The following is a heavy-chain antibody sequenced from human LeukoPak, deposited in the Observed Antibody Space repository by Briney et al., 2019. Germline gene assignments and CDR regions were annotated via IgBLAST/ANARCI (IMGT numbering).Heavy chain of an antibody. J-gene: IGHJ4*02. V-gene: IGHV1-24*01. CDR2: FDPEDGET. CDR1: GYTLTELS. D-gene: IGHD6-19*01. CDR3: ATFGPVAGPTNDY. Sequence: ASVKVSCKVSGYTLTELSMHWVRQAPGKGLEWMGGFDPEDGETIYAQKFQGRVTMTEDTSTDTAYMGLSSLRSEDTAVYYCATFGPVAGPTNDYWGQGTLVTVSS.